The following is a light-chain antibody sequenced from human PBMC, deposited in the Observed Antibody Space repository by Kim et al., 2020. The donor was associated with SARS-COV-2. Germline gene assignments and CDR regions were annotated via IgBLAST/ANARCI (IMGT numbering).Light chain of an antibody. Sequence: EIVMTQSPATLSVSPGERATLSCRASQSVSSNLAWYQQKPGQAPRLLIYGASTRATGIPARFSGSGSGTEFTLTISGLQSEDFAVYYCQQYNNWPETFGHGTKVEIK. CDR2: GAS. J-gene: IGKJ1*01. CDR3: QQYNNWPET. V-gene: IGKV3-15*01. CDR1: QSVSSN.